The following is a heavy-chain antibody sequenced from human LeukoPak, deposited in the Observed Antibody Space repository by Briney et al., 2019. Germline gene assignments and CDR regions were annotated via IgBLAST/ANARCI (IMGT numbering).Heavy chain of an antibody. Sequence: SETLSLTCAVYGGSFSGYYWSWIRQPPGKGLEWIGEINHSGSTNYNPSLKSRVTISVDTSKNQFSLKLSSVTAADTAVYYCARGSTGVWDSSGYYFDYWGQGTLVTVSS. D-gene: IGHD3-22*01. CDR1: GGSFSGYY. CDR2: INHSGST. V-gene: IGHV4-34*01. CDR3: ARGSTGVWDSSGYYFDY. J-gene: IGHJ4*02.